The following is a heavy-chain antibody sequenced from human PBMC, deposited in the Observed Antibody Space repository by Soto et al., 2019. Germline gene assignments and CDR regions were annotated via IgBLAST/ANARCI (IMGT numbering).Heavy chain of an antibody. CDR1: GGSISSYY. J-gene: IGHJ5*02. D-gene: IGHD3-10*01. V-gene: IGHV4-4*07. CDR2: IYTSGST. CDR3: ARDQITMVRGPNWFDP. Sequence: QVQLQESGPGPVKPSETLSLTCTVSGGSISSYYWSWIRQPAGKGLEWIGRIYTSGSTNYNPSLKSRVTMSVDTSKNQFSLKLSSVTAADTAVYYCARDQITMVRGPNWFDPWGQGTLVTVSS.